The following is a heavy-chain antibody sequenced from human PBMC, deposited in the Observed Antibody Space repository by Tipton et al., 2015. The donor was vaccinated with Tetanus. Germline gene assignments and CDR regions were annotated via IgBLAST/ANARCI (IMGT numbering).Heavy chain of an antibody. Sequence: SLRLSCAASGFTFSSYGMHWVRQAPGKGLEWVSRINPDGTTIDYADSVKGRFTISRDDAKNTLYLHMNSLRAEDTAVYYCARAGDFRFDYWGQGTLVTVSS. D-gene: IGHD4-17*01. J-gene: IGHJ4*02. CDR3: ARAGDFRFDY. V-gene: IGHV3-74*01. CDR2: INPDGTTI. CDR1: GFTFSSYG.